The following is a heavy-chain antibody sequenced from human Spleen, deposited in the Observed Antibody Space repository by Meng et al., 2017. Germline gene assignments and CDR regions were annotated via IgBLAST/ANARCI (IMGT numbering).Heavy chain of an antibody. D-gene: IGHD3-3*01. V-gene: IGHV4-39*01. Sequence: QLQLQESGPGLVKPSEILSLTCTVPGGLISSSSYYWGWIRQPPGKGLEWIGSIYYSGSTYYNPSLKSRVTISVDTSKNQFSLKLSSVTAADTAVYYCARQGFLEWLLYRGNWFDPWGQGTLVTVSS. CDR2: IYYSGST. CDR3: ARQGFLEWLLYRGNWFDP. CDR1: GGLISSSSYY. J-gene: IGHJ5*02.